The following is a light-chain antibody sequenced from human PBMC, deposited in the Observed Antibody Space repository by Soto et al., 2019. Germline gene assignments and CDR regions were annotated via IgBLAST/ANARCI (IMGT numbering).Light chain of an antibody. Sequence: DIQMTQSPSTLSASVGDRVTITCRASQSISTWLAWYQQKPGKAPYLLIYKASSLEGGVPSRFSGSGSGTEFNITSSSLQPDDFATYYCQQYSAYALTFGGGTTVEIK. CDR2: KAS. J-gene: IGKJ4*01. CDR3: QQYSAYALT. V-gene: IGKV1-5*03. CDR1: QSISTW.